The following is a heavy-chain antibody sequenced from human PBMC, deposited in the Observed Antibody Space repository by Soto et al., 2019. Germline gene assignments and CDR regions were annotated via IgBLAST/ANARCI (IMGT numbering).Heavy chain of an antibody. J-gene: IGHJ4*02. V-gene: IGHV3-23*01. CDR3: AKKGHYSSGWYLPFDY. D-gene: IGHD6-19*01. CDR2: ISGSGGST. CDR1: GFTFSSYA. Sequence: GRSLRLSCAASGFTFSSYAMSWDRQPPGKGLEWVSAISGSGGSTYYADSVKGRFTLSRDHSKNTPYLQMNSQLAEDTAVYYCAKKGHYSSGWYLPFDYWGQGTMVTVSS.